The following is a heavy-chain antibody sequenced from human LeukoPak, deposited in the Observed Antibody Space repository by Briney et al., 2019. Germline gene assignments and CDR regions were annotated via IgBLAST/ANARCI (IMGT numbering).Heavy chain of an antibody. J-gene: IGHJ4*02. Sequence: SQTLSLTCTVSGGSISSGDYYWSWIRQPPGKGLEWIGYIYYSGSTYYNLSLKSRVTISVDTSKNQFSLKLSSVTAADTAVYYCARQSGPYSSRWFDYWGQGTLVTVSS. CDR3: ARQSGPYSSRWFDY. CDR1: GGSISSGDYY. D-gene: IGHD6-13*01. V-gene: IGHV4-30-4*01. CDR2: IYYSGST.